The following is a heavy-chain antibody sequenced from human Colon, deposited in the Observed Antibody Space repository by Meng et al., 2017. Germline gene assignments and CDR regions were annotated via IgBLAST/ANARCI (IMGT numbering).Heavy chain of an antibody. CDR3: ARGPNSGCFGP. D-gene: IGHD1-26*01. V-gene: IGHV1-2*02. CDR1: AGIFTDYF. Sequence: QLPLADAGSKVTGPSASVKVYCKASAGIFTDYFIHRLRQGPGQGCEWMVWINPDNGATNYAQKFHGRVTMTRDTSISTTYMEVSSLRSDDTAVYYCARGPNSGCFGPWGQGTLVTVSS. J-gene: IGHJ5*02. CDR2: INPDNGAT.